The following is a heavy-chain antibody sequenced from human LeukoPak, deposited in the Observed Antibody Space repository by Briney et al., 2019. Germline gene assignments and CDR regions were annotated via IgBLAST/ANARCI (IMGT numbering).Heavy chain of an antibody. V-gene: IGHV3-23*01. D-gene: IGHD3-16*02. CDR2: ISGSGGST. Sequence: PGGSLRLSCAASGFTFSSYAMSWVRQAPGKGLEWVSAISGSGGSTYYADSVKGRFTISRDNSKNTLYLQMNSLRAEDTAVYYCAKVRYLRHNVGVIQINWFDPWGQGTLVTVSS. CDR3: AKVRYLRHNVGVIQINWFDP. CDR1: GFTFSSYA. J-gene: IGHJ5*02.